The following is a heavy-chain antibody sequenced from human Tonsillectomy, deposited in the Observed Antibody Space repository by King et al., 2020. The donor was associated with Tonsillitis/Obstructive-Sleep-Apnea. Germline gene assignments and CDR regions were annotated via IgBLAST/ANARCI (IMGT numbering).Heavy chain of an antibody. J-gene: IGHJ3*02. CDR2: ISWNSGTI. V-gene: IGHV3-9*01. Sequence: VQLVESGGGLVQPGRSLRLSCAASGFTFDEFPMYWVRQAPGKGLEWVSGISWNSGTINYADSVKGRFTISRDNAKNSLYLQMNSLRAEDTALYYCAKDLIKATSGTPGDAFDIWGQGTMVTVSS. CDR3: AKDLIKATSGTPGDAFDI. D-gene: IGHD2-2*01. CDR1: GFTFDEFP.